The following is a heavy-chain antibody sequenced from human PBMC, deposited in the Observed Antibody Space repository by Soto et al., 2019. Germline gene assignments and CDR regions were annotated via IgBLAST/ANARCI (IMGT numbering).Heavy chain of an antibody. D-gene: IGHD3-16*01. CDR2: IKPSGGST. V-gene: IGHV1-46*01. CDR1: GYTFTSYY. J-gene: IGHJ1*01. Sequence: QVQLVQSGAEVKRPGASVKVSCKASGYTFTSYYIHWVRQAPGQGLEWMGMIKPSGGSTTYAQKFQGRVTMTRETSTSTVYMELSSLRSEDTAVYFCAKQGGYRGSAEHYHRWGQGTLVTVSS. CDR3: AKQGGYRGSAEHYHR.